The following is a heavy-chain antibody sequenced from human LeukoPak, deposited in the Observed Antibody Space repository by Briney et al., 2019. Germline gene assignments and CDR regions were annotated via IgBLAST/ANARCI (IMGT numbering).Heavy chain of an antibody. Sequence: SETLSLTCSVSGGSISSSEHYWAWIRQSPGRGLEWIGSVYYSGSSYYSPSLESRISISVDTSKNQFSLKQSSVTAADTAVYYCARGSGSKGFDYWGQGTLVTVSS. CDR2: VYYSGSS. CDR1: GGSISSSEHY. V-gene: IGHV4-39*01. CDR3: ARGSGSKGFDY. D-gene: IGHD1-26*01. J-gene: IGHJ4*02.